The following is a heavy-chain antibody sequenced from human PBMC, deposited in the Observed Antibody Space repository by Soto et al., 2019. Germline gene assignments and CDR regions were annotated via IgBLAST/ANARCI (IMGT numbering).Heavy chain of an antibody. Sequence: GGSLRLSCAASGFTFSSYNMHWVRQGTGKGLEWVSAIGTAGDTYYPGSVKGRFTISRENAENSLYLQMNSLRAEDTAVHYCARRPQNYYYGMDVWGQGTTVTVSS. CDR1: GFTFSSYN. CDR3: ARRPQNYYYGMDV. V-gene: IGHV3-13*01. CDR2: IGTAGDT. J-gene: IGHJ6*02.